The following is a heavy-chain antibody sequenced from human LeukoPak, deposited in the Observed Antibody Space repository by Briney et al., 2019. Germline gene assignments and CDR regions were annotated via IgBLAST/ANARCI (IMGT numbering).Heavy chain of an antibody. J-gene: IGHJ6*02. CDR2: ISYDGNNN. V-gene: IGHV3-30-3*01. CDR3: AREQLYSGYYGLDV. D-gene: IGHD2-21*01. Sequence: GGSLRLSCAASGFTFSSFAVHWVRQAPGKGLEWVALISYDGNNNYYADSVRGRFTISRDNSKNTVNLQVNSLRPEDTAVYYCAREQLYSGYYGLDVWGQGTTLTVSS. CDR1: GFTFSSFA.